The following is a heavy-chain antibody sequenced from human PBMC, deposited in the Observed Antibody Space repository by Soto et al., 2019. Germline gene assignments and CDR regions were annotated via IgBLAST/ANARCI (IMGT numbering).Heavy chain of an antibody. V-gene: IGHV4-39*01. CDR3: ARRLYYDSSGFEGGGMDV. D-gene: IGHD3-22*01. CDR1: GGSISSSSYY. J-gene: IGHJ6*02. Sequence: SETLSLTCTVSGGSISSSSYYWGWIRQPPGKGLEWIGSIYYSGSTYYNPSLKIRVTISVDTSKNQFSLKLSSVTAADTAVYYCARRLYYDSSGFEGGGMDVWGQGTTVTVSS. CDR2: IYYSGST.